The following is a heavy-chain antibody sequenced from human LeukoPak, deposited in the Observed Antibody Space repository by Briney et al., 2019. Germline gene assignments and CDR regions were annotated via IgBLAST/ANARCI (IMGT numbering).Heavy chain of an antibody. Sequence: GGSLRLSCAAAGFTFSSYEMNWVRQAPGKGLEWVSYIGSSGSTIYYADSVKGRFTISRDNAKNSLYLQMNSLRAEDTAVYYCAELGITMIGGVWGKGTTVTISS. CDR1: GFTFSSYE. CDR2: IGSSGSTI. CDR3: AELGITMIGGV. V-gene: IGHV3-48*03. D-gene: IGHD3-10*02. J-gene: IGHJ6*04.